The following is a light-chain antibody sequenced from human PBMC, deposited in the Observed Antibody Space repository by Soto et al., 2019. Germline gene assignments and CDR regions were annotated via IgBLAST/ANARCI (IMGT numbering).Light chain of an antibody. J-gene: IGKJ4*01. V-gene: IGKV3-20*01. CDR1: QSVSSSY. CDR2: GTS. Sequence: IVLTQSPGTLSLSPGERATLSCRASQSVSSSYLVWYQQRPGQPPRLLIYGTSNRAAGVPDRFTGTGSGTDFTLTIYRLEPEDSAVYYCQQYGSSALTFGGGTKV. CDR3: QQYGSSALT.